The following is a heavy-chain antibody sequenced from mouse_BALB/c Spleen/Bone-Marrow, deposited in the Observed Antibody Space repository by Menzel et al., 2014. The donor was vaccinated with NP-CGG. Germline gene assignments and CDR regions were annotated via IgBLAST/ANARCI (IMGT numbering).Heavy chain of an antibody. V-gene: IGHV1S135*01. CDR3: ARSGYGDY. CDR2: FDPYNGGT. Sequence: EVHLVESGPELVKPGTSVKVSCKASGYAFTSYNIYWVKQSHGKSLEWIGYFDPYNGGTDYNQKFKGKATLTVDKSSSTAYMHLNSLTSGDSAVYYCARSGYGDYWGQGTTLTVSS. D-gene: IGHD2-14*01. CDR1: GYAFTSYN. J-gene: IGHJ2*01.